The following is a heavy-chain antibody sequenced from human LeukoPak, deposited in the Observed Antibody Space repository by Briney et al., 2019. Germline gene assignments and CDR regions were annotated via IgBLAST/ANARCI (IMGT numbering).Heavy chain of an antibody. CDR1: GNRFTNYW. Sequence: GESLKISCMGSGNRFTNYWIAWVRQMPGKGLEWMGIIYPGDSERRYSPSFQGQVITSADKSISTVYLQWSSLKASDTAMYYCARRTPEAYWYFDLWGRGTPVTVSS. V-gene: IGHV5-51*01. J-gene: IGHJ2*01. CDR3: ARRTPEAYWYFDL. CDR2: IYPGDSER.